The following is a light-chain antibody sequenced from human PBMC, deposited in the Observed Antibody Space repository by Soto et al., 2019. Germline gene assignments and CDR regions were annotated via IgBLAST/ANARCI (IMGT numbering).Light chain of an antibody. CDR1: SGSIASNY. Sequence: NFMLTQPHSVSESPGQTVTISCTRSSGSIASNYVQWYQQRPGSAPTTVIYEDNQSPSGVPDRFSGSIDSSSNSASLTISGLKTEDEADYYCQSYDSSNSHWVFGGGTKLTVL. V-gene: IGLV6-57*03. CDR3: QSYDSSNSHWV. CDR2: EDN. J-gene: IGLJ3*02.